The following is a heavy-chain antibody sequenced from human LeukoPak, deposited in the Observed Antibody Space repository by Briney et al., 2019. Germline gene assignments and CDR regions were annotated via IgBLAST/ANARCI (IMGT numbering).Heavy chain of an antibody. Sequence: GGSLRLSCAASGFTFSSYAMSWVRQAPGKGLEWVSAISGSGGSTYYADSVKGRFTISRDNSKNTLYLQMNSLRAEDTAVYYCAKFERWFSGRGYYFDYWGQGTLVTVSS. J-gene: IGHJ4*02. CDR1: GFTFSSYA. CDR2: ISGSGGST. D-gene: IGHD4-23*01. CDR3: AKFERWFSGRGYYFDY. V-gene: IGHV3-23*01.